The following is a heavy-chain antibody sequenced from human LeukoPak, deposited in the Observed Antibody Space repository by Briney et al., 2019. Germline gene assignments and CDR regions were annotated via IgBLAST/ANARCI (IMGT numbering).Heavy chain of an antibody. Sequence: PGGSLRLSCAPSGFTFSSYWMSWVRQAPGKGLEWVANVNPDGSEKYFLDSVKGRFTISRDNAKSSLYLQMNSLRGDDTAVYYCARDRALYDSRRGYYYTEDDYWGQGTLVTVSS. CDR2: VNPDGSEK. D-gene: IGHD3-22*01. J-gene: IGHJ4*02. CDR3: ARDRALYDSRRGYYYTEDDY. V-gene: IGHV3-7*01. CDR1: GFTFSSYW.